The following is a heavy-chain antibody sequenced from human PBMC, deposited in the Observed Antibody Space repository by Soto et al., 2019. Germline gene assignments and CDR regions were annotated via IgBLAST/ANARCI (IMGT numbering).Heavy chain of an antibody. CDR1: GYSLTDLS. CDR3: ATVYRAYVWGNLGS. CDR2: FDPEDGET. D-gene: IGHD3-16*01. V-gene: IGHV1-24*01. Sequence: GASVKVSCKVSGYSLTDLSMHWVRQAPGKGLEWMRGFDPEDGETIYAQKFQGRVTMTEETSTDTAYMELSSLRSEDTAVYYCATVYRAYVWGNLGSWGQGTLVTVSS. J-gene: IGHJ5*02.